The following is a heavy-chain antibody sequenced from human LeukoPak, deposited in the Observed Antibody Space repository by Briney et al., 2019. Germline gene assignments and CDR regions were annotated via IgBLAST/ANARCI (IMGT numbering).Heavy chain of an antibody. CDR2: ISWDGGST. J-gene: IGHJ6*03. D-gene: IGHD2-2*01. CDR3: AKTFRSTSMGV. V-gene: IGHV3-43D*03. Sequence: SGGSLRLSCEASGFTFDEYAMHWVRQAPGKGLEWLSIISWDGGSTYYAGSVEGRFTVSRDNSRNSLYLQMNSLRAEDTAVYYCAKTFRSTSMGVWGKGTTVTVSS. CDR1: GFTFDEYA.